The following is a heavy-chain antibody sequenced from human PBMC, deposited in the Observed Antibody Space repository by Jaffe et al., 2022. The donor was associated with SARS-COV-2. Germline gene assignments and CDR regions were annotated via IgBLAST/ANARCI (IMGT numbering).Heavy chain of an antibody. Sequence: EVQLEESGGGLVQPGGSLRLSCAASGLTFSTYAMSWVRQASGKGLEWVSTIGGSANGGATYYTDSVKGRFTISRDNSKNMLYLQMNTLRAEDTAVYYCAKRNYADDHWGQGTLVTVSS. J-gene: IGHJ5*02. CDR3: AKRNYADDH. D-gene: IGHD4-17*01. V-gene: IGHV3-23*04. CDR1: GLTFSTYA. CDR2: IGGSANGGAT.